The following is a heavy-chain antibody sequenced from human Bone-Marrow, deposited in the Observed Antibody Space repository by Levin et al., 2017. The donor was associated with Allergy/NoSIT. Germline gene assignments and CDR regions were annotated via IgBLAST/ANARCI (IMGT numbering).Heavy chain of an antibody. V-gene: IGHV3-7*01. CDR1: GFTFSIYW. J-gene: IGHJ6*02. CDR2: IKKDGSEK. Sequence: GGSLRLSCAASGFTFSIYWMTWVRQAPGKGLEWVTNIKKDGSEKYYVDSVKGRFTISRDNAKNSLYLQMNSLRAEDTAVYYCASLQVQNYYYYGMDVWGQGTTVTVSS. D-gene: IGHD1-1*01. CDR3: ASLQVQNYYYYGMDV.